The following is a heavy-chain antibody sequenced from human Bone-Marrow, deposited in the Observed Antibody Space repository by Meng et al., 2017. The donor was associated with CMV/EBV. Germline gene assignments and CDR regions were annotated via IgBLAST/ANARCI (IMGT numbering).Heavy chain of an antibody. CDR2: IYHSGST. CDR3: SHIAAAGAGYFDY. J-gene: IGHJ4*02. D-gene: IGHD6-13*01. Sequence: SETLSLTCTVSGYSISSGYYWGWLRQPPGKGLEWIGSIYHSGSTYYNPSLKSRVTISVDTSKNQFSLKLSSVTAADTAVYYCSHIAAAGAGYFDYWGQGTLVIVSS. CDR1: GYSISSGYY. V-gene: IGHV4-38-2*02.